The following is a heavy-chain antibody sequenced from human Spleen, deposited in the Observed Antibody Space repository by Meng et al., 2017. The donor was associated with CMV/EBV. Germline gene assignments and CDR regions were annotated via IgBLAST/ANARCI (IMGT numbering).Heavy chain of an antibody. CDR3: AKDQTVAGTFDR. Sequence: GGSLRLSCAASGFTVETNYMSWVRQAPGRGLEWVSTISGGAGNAYYADSVKGRFTLSRDNSKRTLHLHMNNLRAEDTAVYYCAKDQTVAGTFDRWGRGMQVTVSS. CDR2: ISGGAGNA. D-gene: IGHD6-13*01. V-gene: IGHV3-23*01. CDR1: GFTVETNY. J-gene: IGHJ4*02.